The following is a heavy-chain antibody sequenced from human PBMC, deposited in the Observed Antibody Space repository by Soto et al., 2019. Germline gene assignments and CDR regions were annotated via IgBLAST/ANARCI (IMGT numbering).Heavy chain of an antibody. V-gene: IGHV3-30-3*01. CDR1: GFTFSSYA. CDR3: ARDPSQQLVRYLYDYYYGMDV. Sequence: QVQLVESGGGVVQPGRSLRLSCAASGFTFSSYAMHWVRQAPGKGLEWVAVISYDGSNKYYADSVKCRFTISRDNSKNTLYLQMNSLRAEDTAVYYCARDPSQQLVRYLYDYYYGMDVWGQGTTVTVSS. D-gene: IGHD6-13*01. J-gene: IGHJ6*02. CDR2: ISYDGSNK.